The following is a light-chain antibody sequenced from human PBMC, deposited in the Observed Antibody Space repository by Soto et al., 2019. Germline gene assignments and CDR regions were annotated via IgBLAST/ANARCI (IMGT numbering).Light chain of an antibody. Sequence: QSALTQPRSVSGSPGQSVTISCTGTRSDVGGYNYVSWYQHHPGKAPKLMIYDVGKRPSGVPDRFSGSKSGNTASLTISGLQAEDEADYYCCSHAGSYTLYVFGTGTKVTVL. CDR3: CSHAGSYTLYV. V-gene: IGLV2-11*01. CDR2: DVG. CDR1: RSDVGGYNY. J-gene: IGLJ1*01.